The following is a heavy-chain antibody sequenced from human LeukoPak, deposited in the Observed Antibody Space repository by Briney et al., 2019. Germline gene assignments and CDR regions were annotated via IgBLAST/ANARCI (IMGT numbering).Heavy chain of an antibody. CDR3: ARPGYYYGSGSTFYAMDV. V-gene: IGHV3-66*02. D-gene: IGHD3-10*01. CDR1: GFTLSSNH. CDR2: TYSGDNT. J-gene: IGHJ6*02. Sequence: GGTLRLSCAASGFTLSSNHMTWVRQAPGKGLEWISLTYSGDNTYYTESVKGRFTISRDNSKNTLYLQMNSLRAEDTGVYFCARPGYYYGSGSTFYAMDVWGQGTTVTVSS.